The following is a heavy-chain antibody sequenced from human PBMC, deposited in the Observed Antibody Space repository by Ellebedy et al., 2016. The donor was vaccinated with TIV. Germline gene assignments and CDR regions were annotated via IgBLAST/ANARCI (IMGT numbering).Heavy chain of an antibody. D-gene: IGHD3-22*01. CDR1: GGSFSGYY. CDR3: ARGDYYYDSSGYENWFDP. V-gene: IGHV4-34*01. Sequence: MPSETLSLTCAVYGGSFSGYYWSWIRQPPGKGLEWIGEINHSGSTNYNPSLKGRVTISVDTSKNQFSLKLSSVTAADTAVYYCARGDYYYDSSGYENWFDPWGQGTLVTVSS. J-gene: IGHJ5*02. CDR2: INHSGST.